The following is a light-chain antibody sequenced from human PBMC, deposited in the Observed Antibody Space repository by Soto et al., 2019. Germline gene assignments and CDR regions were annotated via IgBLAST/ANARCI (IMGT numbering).Light chain of an antibody. CDR2: VVS. CDR3: SSYRSGGTFV. CDR1: SSDVGGYNY. Sequence: QSALTQPASVSGSPGQSIAISCTGTSSDVGGYNYVSWHQQHPGKAPKVLISVVSNRPSGVSNRFSGSKSGDTASLTICGLQAEDEADYYCSSYRSGGTFVFGSGTKVTVL. V-gene: IGLV2-14*01. J-gene: IGLJ1*01.